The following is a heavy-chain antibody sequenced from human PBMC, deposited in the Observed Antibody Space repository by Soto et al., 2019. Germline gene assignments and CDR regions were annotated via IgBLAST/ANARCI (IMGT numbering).Heavy chain of an antibody. CDR2: INIDGSTT. Sequence: EVQLVESGGGLVQPGGSLRLSCVGSGFTFSSYWMHWVRQGPGKGLVWVSTINIDGSTTTYADSVKGRFTISRDNAKKTLYLQMNSLRVEDTAVYYCHSWSSWPWGQGTLVTVSS. CDR3: HSWSSWP. V-gene: IGHV3-74*01. J-gene: IGHJ5*02. CDR1: GFTFSSYW. D-gene: IGHD1-26*01.